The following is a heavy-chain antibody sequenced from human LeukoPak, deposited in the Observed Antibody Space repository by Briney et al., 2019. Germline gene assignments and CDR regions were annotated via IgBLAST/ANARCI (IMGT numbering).Heavy chain of an antibody. D-gene: IGHD4-17*01. J-gene: IGHJ6*02. CDR3: ARDMGLNDYGDYFGGTSYYYYGMDV. CDR2: ISGSGGST. V-gene: IGHV3-23*01. CDR1: GFTFSSYA. Sequence: GGSLRLSCAASGFTFSSYAMSWVRQAPGKGLEWVSAISGSGGSTYYADSVKGRFTISRDNSKNTLYLQMNSLRAEDTAVYYCARDMGLNDYGDYFGGTSYYYYGMDVWGQGTTVTVSS.